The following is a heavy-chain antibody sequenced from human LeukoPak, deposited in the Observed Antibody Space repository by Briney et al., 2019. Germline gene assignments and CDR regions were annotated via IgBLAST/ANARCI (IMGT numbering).Heavy chain of an antibody. CDR3: ARDAGDSSLDY. CDR1: GFAVNDNY. J-gene: IGHJ4*02. Sequence: GGSLRLSCAASGFAVNDNYMGWVRQAPGKGLDWVSLIYSGGDTYYADAVKGRFTISRDNAKNSLSLQVNSLRAEDSAVYSCARDAGDSSLDYWGQGTLVTVSS. D-gene: IGHD5-18*01. V-gene: IGHV3-53*01. CDR2: IYSGGDT.